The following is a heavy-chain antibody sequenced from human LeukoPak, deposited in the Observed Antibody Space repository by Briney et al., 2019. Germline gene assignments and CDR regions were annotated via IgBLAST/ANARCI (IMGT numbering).Heavy chain of an antibody. J-gene: IGHJ4*02. V-gene: IGHV4-39*01. CDR1: GGSISGSSYY. D-gene: IGHD3-3*01. CDR2: IYYSGST. Sequence: SETLSLTCTVSGGSISGSSYYWGWIRQPLGKGLEWIGSIYYSGSTFYNPSLESRVTVSVDTSKNQFSLKLSSVTAADTAVYYCARPAGDFWSGYFFGYWGRGTLVTVSS. CDR3: ARPAGDFWSGYFFGY.